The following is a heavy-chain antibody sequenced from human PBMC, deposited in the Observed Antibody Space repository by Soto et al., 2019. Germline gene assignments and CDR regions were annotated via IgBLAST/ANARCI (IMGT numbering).Heavy chain of an antibody. J-gene: IGHJ4*02. D-gene: IGHD3-22*01. CDR2: INPSDSHT. V-gene: IGHV5-10-1*01. CDR1: GYTFTNHW. CDR3: ARHASYYVSSGYFGTY. Sequence: PGESLKISCQGSGYTFTNHWITWVRQMPGKGLEWMGRINPSDSHTNYSPSFQGHVTMSVDKSISTAYLQWSSLKASDSAMYYSARHASYYVSSGYFGTYWGQGTLVTVSS.